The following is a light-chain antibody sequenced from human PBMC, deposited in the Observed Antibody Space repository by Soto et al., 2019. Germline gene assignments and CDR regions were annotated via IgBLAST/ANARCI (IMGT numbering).Light chain of an antibody. J-gene: IGLJ1*01. Sequence: QSALTQPASVSGSPGQSITISCTGASSDVGLYDFVSWYQHHPGKAPKLLIFEVSNRPSGVSNRFSGSKSGNTASLTISGLQAEDEADYYCSSYTSSSTPFYVFGTGTKLTVL. CDR1: SSDVGLYDF. V-gene: IGLV2-14*01. CDR3: SSYTSSSTPFYV. CDR2: EVS.